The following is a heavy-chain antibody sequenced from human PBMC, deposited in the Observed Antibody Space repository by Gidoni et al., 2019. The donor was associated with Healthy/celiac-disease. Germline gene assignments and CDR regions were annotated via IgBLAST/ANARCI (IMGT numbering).Heavy chain of an antibody. J-gene: IGHJ3*02. V-gene: IGHV1-69*01. CDR3: ARGARITILGVVIGGAFDI. Sequence: QVQLVQSGAEVKKPGSSLKVSCKATGGTFSSYAISWVRQAPGQGLEWLGGIIPIFGTANYAQKFQGRVTITADESTSTAYMELSSLGSEDTAVYYCARGARITILGVVIGGAFDIWGQGTMVTVSS. CDR1: GGTFSSYA. D-gene: IGHD3-3*01. CDR2: IIPIFGTA.